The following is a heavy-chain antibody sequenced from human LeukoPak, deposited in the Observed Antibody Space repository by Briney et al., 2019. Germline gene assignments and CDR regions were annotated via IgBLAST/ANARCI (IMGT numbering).Heavy chain of an antibody. CDR3: ARESGYDRDFDY. V-gene: IGHV4-59*01. J-gene: IGHJ4*02. Sequence: SETLSLTCTVSGGSISSYYWSWIRQPPGKGLEWIGYIYYSGSTNYNPSLKSRVTISVDTSKNQFSLKLSSVTAADTAVYYCARESGYDRDFDYWGQGTLVSVST. D-gene: IGHD5-12*01. CDR1: GGSISSYY. CDR2: IYYSGST.